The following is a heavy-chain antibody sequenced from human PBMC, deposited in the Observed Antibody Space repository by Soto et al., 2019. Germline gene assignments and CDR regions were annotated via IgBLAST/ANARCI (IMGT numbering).Heavy chain of an antibody. J-gene: IGHJ3*01. V-gene: IGHV4-61*01. CDR2: MYHSAST. D-gene: IGHD6-6*01. CDR1: GASVTSPIFY. Sequence: QVQLQESGPGLVKPSETLSLDCAVSGASVTSPIFYWSWIRQPPGKGLEWIGYMYHSASTNYNPPLERRVTISRNTSENRFSPKLTSVSAADTAVYFCARVVYDAFDVWGQGTLVSVSS. CDR3: ARVVYDAFDV.